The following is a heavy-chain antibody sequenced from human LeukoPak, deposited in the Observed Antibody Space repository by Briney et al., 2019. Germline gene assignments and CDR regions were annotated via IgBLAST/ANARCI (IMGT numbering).Heavy chain of an antibody. V-gene: IGHV1-2*02. CDR3: ARSADGYTCGHFDF. Sequence: GASVKVSCKASGYTFTAYYMHWVRQAPGQGLEWMGWINPNTGDTNYAQNFQGRVTMNRDTSISTAYMELSSLRSDDTAVYYCARSADGYTCGHFDFWAREPWSPSPQ. CDR1: GYTFTAYY. CDR2: INPNTGDT. J-gene: IGHJ4*02. D-gene: IGHD5-18*01.